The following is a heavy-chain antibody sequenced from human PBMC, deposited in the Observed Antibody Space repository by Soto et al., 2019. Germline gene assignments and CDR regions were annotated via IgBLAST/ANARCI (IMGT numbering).Heavy chain of an antibody. J-gene: IGHJ4*02. CDR2: IHHSGST. Sequence: TSETLSLTCAVSGGSISSGGYSWSWIRQPPGKGLEWIGYIHHSGSTYYNPSLKSRVTISVDTSKNQFSLKLSSVTAADTAVYYCAGGYSSSWYFDYWGQGTLVTVSS. CDR1: GGSISSGGYS. CDR3: AGGYSSSWYFDY. D-gene: IGHD6-13*01. V-gene: IGHV4-30-2*02.